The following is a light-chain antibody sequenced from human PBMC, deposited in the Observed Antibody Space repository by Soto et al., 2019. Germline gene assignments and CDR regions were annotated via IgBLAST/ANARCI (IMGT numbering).Light chain of an antibody. Sequence: IVLTQSPATLSLSPGERATLSCRASQSVSSYLAWYQQKPGQAPRLLIYDASNRAPGIPARFSGSGSGKDFTLTINSLEPEDFAVYYCQQRSDWPLTFGGGTKVEIK. V-gene: IGKV3-11*01. CDR3: QQRSDWPLT. J-gene: IGKJ4*01. CDR2: DAS. CDR1: QSVSSY.